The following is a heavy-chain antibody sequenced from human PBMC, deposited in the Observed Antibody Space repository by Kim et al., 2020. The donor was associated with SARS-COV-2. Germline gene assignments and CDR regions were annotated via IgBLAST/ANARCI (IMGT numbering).Heavy chain of an antibody. CDR3: ASIAVAVLPNWFDP. CDR2: IYYSGST. J-gene: IGHJ5*02. CDR1: GGSISSSSYY. V-gene: IGHV4-39*07. D-gene: IGHD6-19*01. Sequence: SETLSLTCTVSGGSISSSSYYWGWIRQPPGKGLEWIGSIYYSGSTYYNPSLKSRVTISVDTSKNQFSLKLSSVTAADTAVYYCASIAVAVLPNWFDPWGQGTLVTVSS.